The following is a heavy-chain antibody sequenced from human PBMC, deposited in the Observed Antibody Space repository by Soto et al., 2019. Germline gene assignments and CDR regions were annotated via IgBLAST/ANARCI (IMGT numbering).Heavy chain of an antibody. D-gene: IGHD3-3*01. V-gene: IGHV1-69*13. CDR1: GGTFSSYA. CDR2: IIPIFGTA. J-gene: IGHJ3*02. CDR3: ARGKGITIFGVVWLSFDI. Sequence: ASVKVSCKASGGTFSSYAISWVRQAPGQGLEWMGGIIPIFGTANYAQKFQGRVTITADESTSTAYMELSSLRSEDTAVYYCARGKGITIFGVVWLSFDIWGQGTMVTVSS.